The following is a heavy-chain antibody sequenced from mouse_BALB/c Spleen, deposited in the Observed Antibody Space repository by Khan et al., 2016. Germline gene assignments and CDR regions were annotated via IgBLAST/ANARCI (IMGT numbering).Heavy chain of an antibody. Sequence: EVELVESGGGLVQPGGSRKLSCTASGFTFSNFGMHWVRQAPETGLEWVAYISGGRNTIFYADTMKGRFTISRDNPTSTLFLQMTSLRSEDTAMYYCARNYYGSGFGYWGQGTTLTVSS. V-gene: IGHV5-17*02. D-gene: IGHD1-1*01. J-gene: IGHJ2*01. CDR3: ARNYYGSGFGY. CDR1: GFTFSNFG. CDR2: ISGGRNTI.